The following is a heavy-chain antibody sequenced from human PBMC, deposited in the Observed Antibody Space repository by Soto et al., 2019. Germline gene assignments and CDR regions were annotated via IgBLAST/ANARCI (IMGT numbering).Heavy chain of an antibody. CDR1: GYTFTTYD. CDR3: ARGFRSWRYLWFDP. Sequence: QVQLVQSGAEVKKPGASVKVSCKASGYTFTTYDINWVRQAPGQGLEWMGWMNPNSDNTDYAQKFQGRLTMTTNISIITAYMELSSLRSEDTAVYYCARGFRSWRYLWFDPWGQGTLVTVSS. V-gene: IGHV1-8*01. J-gene: IGHJ5*02. CDR2: MNPNSDNT. D-gene: IGHD3-10*01.